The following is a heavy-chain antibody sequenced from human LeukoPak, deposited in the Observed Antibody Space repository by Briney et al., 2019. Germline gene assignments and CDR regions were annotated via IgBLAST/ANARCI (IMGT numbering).Heavy chain of an antibody. CDR1: GFTVSTNY. CDR3: AKAYHYGAGSSFDY. Sequence: GGSLRLSCAASGFTVSTNYMSWVRQAPGKGLEWVAVIYSGGSTYYADSVKGRFTISRDNSKSTLYLQMNSLRAEDTAIYYCAKAYHYGAGSSFDYWGQGILVTVSS. CDR2: IYSGGST. D-gene: IGHD3-10*01. J-gene: IGHJ4*02. V-gene: IGHV3-53*01.